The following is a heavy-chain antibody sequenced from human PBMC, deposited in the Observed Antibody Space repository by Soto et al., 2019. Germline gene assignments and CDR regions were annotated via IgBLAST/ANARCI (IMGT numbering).Heavy chain of an antibody. Sequence: PSETLSLTCAVYGGSFSGYYWSWIRQPPGKGLEWIGEINHSGSTNYNPSLKSRVTISVDTSKNQFSLKLSSVTAADTAVYYCARGPREIPAARKYYYYYYYMDVWGKGTTVTVSS. CDR2: INHSGST. V-gene: IGHV4-34*01. J-gene: IGHJ6*03. CDR1: GGSFSGYY. D-gene: IGHD2-2*01. CDR3: ARGPREIPAARKYYYYYYYMDV.